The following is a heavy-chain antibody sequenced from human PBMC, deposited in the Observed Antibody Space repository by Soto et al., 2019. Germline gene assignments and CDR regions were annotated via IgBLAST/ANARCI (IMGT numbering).Heavy chain of an antibody. V-gene: IGHV1-69*13. CDR3: ARGSDYCTNGVCYSRYYYYYGMDV. D-gene: IGHD2-8*01. J-gene: IGHJ6*02. CDR2: IIAYFGTA. Sequence: ASVKVSCKASGCTFTSYGINWVRQAPGQGLEWMGGIIAYFGTANYAQKLQGRVTITADASTSTAYMELSSLRSEDTAVYYCARGSDYCTNGVCYSRYYYYYGMDVWGQGTTVTVSS. CDR1: GCTFTSYG.